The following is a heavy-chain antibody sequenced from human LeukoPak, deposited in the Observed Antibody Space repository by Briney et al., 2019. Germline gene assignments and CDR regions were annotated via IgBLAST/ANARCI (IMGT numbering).Heavy chain of an antibody. V-gene: IGHV4-34*01. Sequence: SETLSLTCAVYGGSFSGYYWSWIRQPPGKGLEWIGEINHSGSTYYNPSLKSRVTISVDTSKNRFSLKLSSVTAADTAVYYCARQLYAFDIWGQGTMVTVSS. CDR3: ARQLYAFDI. CDR2: INHSGST. CDR1: GGSFSGYY. D-gene: IGHD1-1*01. J-gene: IGHJ3*02.